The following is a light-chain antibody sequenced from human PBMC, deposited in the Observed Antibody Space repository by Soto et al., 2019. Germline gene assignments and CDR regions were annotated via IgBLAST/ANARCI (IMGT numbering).Light chain of an antibody. V-gene: IGKV4-1*01. CDR2: WAS. CDR1: QSVLYSSNNKNY. Sequence: DIVMTQSPDSLAVSLGERATINCKSSQSVLYSSNNKNYLAWYQQRPGQPPQLLIYWASTRESGVPDRFSGSGSGTDFPLTITSLQAEDVAVYYCQQYESTPPTFGQGNKLEIK. CDR3: QQYESTPPT. J-gene: IGKJ2*01.